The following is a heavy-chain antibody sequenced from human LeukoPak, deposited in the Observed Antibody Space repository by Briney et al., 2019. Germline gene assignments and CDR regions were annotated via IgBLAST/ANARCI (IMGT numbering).Heavy chain of an antibody. Sequence: SVKVSCKASGGTFSSYAISWVRQAPGQGLEWMGGIIPIFGTANYAQKFQGRVTITTDESTSTAYMELRSLRSDDTAVYYCARKGDTAILDWGQGTLVTVSS. CDR3: ARKGDTAILD. D-gene: IGHD5-18*01. J-gene: IGHJ4*02. CDR1: GGTFSSYA. V-gene: IGHV1-69*05. CDR2: IIPIFGTA.